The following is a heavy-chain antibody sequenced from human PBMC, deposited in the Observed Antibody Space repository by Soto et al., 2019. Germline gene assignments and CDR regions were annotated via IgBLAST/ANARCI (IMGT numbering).Heavy chain of an antibody. CDR1: GFMFGSYW. CDR2: IERYGSEK. V-gene: IGHV3-7*03. J-gene: IGHJ4*02. CDR3: ARVRATDYEIDY. D-gene: IGHD4-17*01. Sequence: EVQLVESGGGLVQPGGSLRLSCTASGFMFGSYWMTWVRHGLGKGLQWVANIERYGSEKYYVDSVKGRFTISRDNADNSVFLDMNNLRVDDTAIYYCARVRATDYEIDYWGQGALVTVSS.